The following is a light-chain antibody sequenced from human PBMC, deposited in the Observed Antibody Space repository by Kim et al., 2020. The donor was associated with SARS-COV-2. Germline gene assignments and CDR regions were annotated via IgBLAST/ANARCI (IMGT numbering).Light chain of an antibody. CDR2: ENN. V-gene: IGLV6-57*02. J-gene: IGLJ3*02. CDR1: SGSIASKY. Sequence: GKTVTISCTGSSGSIASKYVQWYQQRPGSAPTTVIYENNQRPSGVPDRFSGSIDTSSNSASLTISGLETEDAADYYCQSYDVSTEVFGGGTQLTVL. CDR3: QSYDVSTEV.